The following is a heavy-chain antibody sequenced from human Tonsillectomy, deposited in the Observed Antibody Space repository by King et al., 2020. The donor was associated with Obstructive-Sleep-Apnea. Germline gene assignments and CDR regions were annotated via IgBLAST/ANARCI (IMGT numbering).Heavy chain of an antibody. CDR1: GGSISSGGYY. D-gene: IGHD3-10*01. Sequence: QVQLQESGPGLVKPSQTLSLTCTVSGGSISSGGYYWSWIRQHPGKGLEWIGSIYYSGSTYYNPSLKSLITISLDTSKNQFSLKLSSVTAADTAVYYCARENYYGSGGFDYWGQGTLVTVSS. CDR2: IYYSGST. J-gene: IGHJ4*02. CDR3: ARENYYGSGGFDY. V-gene: IGHV4-31*01.